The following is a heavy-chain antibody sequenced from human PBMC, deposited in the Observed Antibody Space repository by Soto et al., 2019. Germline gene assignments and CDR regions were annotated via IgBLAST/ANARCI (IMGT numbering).Heavy chain of an antibody. V-gene: IGHV1-69*13. J-gene: IGHJ6*02. CDR3: AANSLGGGSQGDV. CDR2: IVPIFGTT. CDR1: GGTFSSYA. D-gene: IGHD3-10*01. Sequence: SVKVSCKASGGTFSSYAISWVRQAPGQGLEWMGGIVPIFGTTVYAPRLQGRLTITADGPTSTSYMELSGLTFEDTAVYYCAANSLGGGSQGDVWGQGTTVTVSS.